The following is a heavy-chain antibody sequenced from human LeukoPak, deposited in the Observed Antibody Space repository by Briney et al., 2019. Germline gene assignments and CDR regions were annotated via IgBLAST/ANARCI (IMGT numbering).Heavy chain of an antibody. CDR2: ISGSGGST. Sequence: PGGSLTLSCAASGFTFSSYAMSWVRQAPGKGLEWVSAISGSGGSTYYADSVKGRFTISRDNSKNTLYLQMNSLRAEDTAVYYCAKDHYYDSSGYYSYFDYWGQGTLVTVSS. D-gene: IGHD3-22*01. V-gene: IGHV3-23*01. CDR1: GFTFSSYA. CDR3: AKDHYYDSSGYYSYFDY. J-gene: IGHJ4*02.